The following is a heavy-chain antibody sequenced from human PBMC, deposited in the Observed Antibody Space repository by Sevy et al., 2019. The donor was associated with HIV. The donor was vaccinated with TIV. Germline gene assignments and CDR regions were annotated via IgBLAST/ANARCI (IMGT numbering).Heavy chain of an antibody. CDR3: ARGGGYCRGDCYSIDY. D-gene: IGHD2-21*02. J-gene: IGHJ4*01. V-gene: IGHV3-30*03. Sequence: GGSLRLSCAASGFTFSSYVMHWVRQAPAKGLEWVALIAYDGTIKYYSDSVKGRFTISRDNSKDTLFLQMNSLTPEDTAVYYCARGGGYCRGDCYSIDYWGHGALVTVSS. CDR2: IAYDGTIK. CDR1: GFTFSSYV.